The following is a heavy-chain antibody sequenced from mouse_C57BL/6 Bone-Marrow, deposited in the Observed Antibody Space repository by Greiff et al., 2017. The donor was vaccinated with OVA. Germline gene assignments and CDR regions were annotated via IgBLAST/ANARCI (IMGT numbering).Heavy chain of an antibody. D-gene: IGHD1-1*01. J-gene: IGHJ2*01. CDR1: RYTFTDYN. CDR2: INPNNGGT. CDR3: ARPHYGSSYYFDY. Sequence: DVQLQESGPELVKPGASVKIPCKASRYTFTDYNMDWVKQSHGKSLEWIGDINPNNGGTIYNQKFKGKATLTVDKSSSTAYMELRSLTSEDTAVYYGARPHYGSSYYFDYWGQGTTLTVSS. V-gene: IGHV1-18*01.